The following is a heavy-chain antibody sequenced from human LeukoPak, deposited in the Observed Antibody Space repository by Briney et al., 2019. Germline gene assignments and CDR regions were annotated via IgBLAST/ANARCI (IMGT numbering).Heavy chain of an antibody. Sequence: PSETLSLTCAVYGGSFSGYYWSWIRQPPGKGLEWIGEINHSGSTNYNPSLKSRVNISVDTSKNQFSLKLSSVTAADTAVYYCARGRGKKLRFLEWLLVAPFDYWGQGTLVTVSS. CDR1: GGSFSGYY. CDR2: INHSGST. J-gene: IGHJ4*02. V-gene: IGHV4-34*01. D-gene: IGHD3-3*01. CDR3: ARGRGKKLRFLEWLLVAPFDY.